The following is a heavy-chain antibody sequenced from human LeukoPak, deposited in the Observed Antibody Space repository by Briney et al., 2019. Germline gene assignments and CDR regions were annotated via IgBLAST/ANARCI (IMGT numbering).Heavy chain of an antibody. CDR2: ISYDGSNK. CDR1: GFTFSSYG. CDR3: ARDGGTAMAPHYYYYYGMDV. Sequence: GGSLRLSCAASGFTFSSYGMHWVRQAPGKGLEWVAVISYDGSNKYYADSVKGRFTISRDNSKNTLYLQMNSLRAEDTAVYYCARDGGTAMAPHYYYYYGMDVWGQGTTVTVSS. V-gene: IGHV3-30*03. D-gene: IGHD5-18*01. J-gene: IGHJ6*02.